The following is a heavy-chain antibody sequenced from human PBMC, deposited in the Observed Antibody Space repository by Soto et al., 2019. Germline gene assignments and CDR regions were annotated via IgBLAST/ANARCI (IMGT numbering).Heavy chain of an antibody. CDR3: ARRAMYSSSWYVTDY. V-gene: IGHV3-21*01. J-gene: IGHJ4*02. CDR1: GFPFSTYS. D-gene: IGHD6-13*01. Sequence: GGSLRLSCAASGFPFSTYSMNWVRKAPGKGLEWVSSISTSISYIYYADSVKGRFTISRDNAKNSLYLQMSSLRAEDTAVYYCARRAMYSSSWYVTDYWGQGTLVTVSS. CDR2: ISTSISYI.